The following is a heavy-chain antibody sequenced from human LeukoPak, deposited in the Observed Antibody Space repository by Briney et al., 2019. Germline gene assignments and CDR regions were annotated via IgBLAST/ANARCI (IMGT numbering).Heavy chain of an antibody. J-gene: IGHJ4*02. CDR2: ISGSGGST. CDR1: GFTFSSYA. V-gene: IGHV3-23*01. CDR3: AKDPRCSGGSCYHTYFDY. D-gene: IGHD2-15*01. Sequence: GGSLRLSCAASGFTFSSYAMSWVRQAPGKGLEWVSAISGSGGSTYYADSVKGRFTISRDNSKNTLYLQMNSLRAEDTAVYYCAKDPRCSGGSCYHTYFDYWGQGTLVTVSS.